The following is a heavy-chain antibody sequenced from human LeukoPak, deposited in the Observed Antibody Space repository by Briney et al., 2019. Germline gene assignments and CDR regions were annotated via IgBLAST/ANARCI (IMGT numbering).Heavy chain of an antibody. V-gene: IGHV3-7*01. Sequence: GGSLRLSCIASGVAIGSSWMSWVRQSPGKRLEWVANVNPGGSVQNYVDSVTGRFTISRDNAKNSLYLQMDNLRADDTAVYYCATTFPYCSEDNCALGGQGTLVTVSS. CDR3: ATTFPYCSEDNCAL. J-gene: IGHJ1*01. D-gene: IGHD2-15*01. CDR2: VNPGGSVQ. CDR1: GVAIGSSW.